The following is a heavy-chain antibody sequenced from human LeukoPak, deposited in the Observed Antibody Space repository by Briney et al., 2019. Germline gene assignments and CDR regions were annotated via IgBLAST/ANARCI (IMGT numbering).Heavy chain of an antibody. V-gene: IGHV3-7*01. CDR1: GFPFHNYW. CDR2: VNQDGSEA. J-gene: IGHJ4*02. Sequence: GGSLRLSCAASGFPFHNYWLTWVRQAPGKGLEWVAQVNQDGSEAHYADSVKARFTISRDNAKSSVSLQMNSLRAEDTAVYYCVRDGGVSGYDLLDYWGQGTLVTVSS. CDR3: VRDGGVSGYDLLDY. D-gene: IGHD5-12*01.